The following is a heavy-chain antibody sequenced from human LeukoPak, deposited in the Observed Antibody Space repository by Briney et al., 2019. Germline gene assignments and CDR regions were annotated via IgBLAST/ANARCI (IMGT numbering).Heavy chain of an antibody. CDR1: GYTFTSYD. D-gene: IGHD2-15*01. J-gene: IGHJ6*02. CDR3: ARVESCSGGSCYFYYYYGMDV. Sequence: GASVKVSCKASGYTFTSYDINWVRQATGQGLEWMGWMNPNSGNTGYAQKFQGRVTMTRNTSISTAYMELSSLRSEDTAVYYCARVESCSGGSCYFYYYYGMDVWGQGTTVTVSS. V-gene: IGHV1-8*01. CDR2: MNPNSGNT.